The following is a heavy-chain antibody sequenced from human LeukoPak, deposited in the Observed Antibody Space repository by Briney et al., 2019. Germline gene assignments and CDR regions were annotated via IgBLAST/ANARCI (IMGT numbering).Heavy chain of an antibody. D-gene: IGHD5-12*01. V-gene: IGHV4-59*01. Sequence: SETLSLTCTVSGGSFSGYYWSWIRQPPGKGLDWIAHVHYSGSTNIYPSLTRRVTISMDTSKNQFSLRLSSVTAVDKDVYYCARASGATITPYYGMDVWGQGTTVTVS. J-gene: IGHJ6*02. CDR3: ARASGATITPYYGMDV. CDR2: VHYSGST. CDR1: GGSFSGYY.